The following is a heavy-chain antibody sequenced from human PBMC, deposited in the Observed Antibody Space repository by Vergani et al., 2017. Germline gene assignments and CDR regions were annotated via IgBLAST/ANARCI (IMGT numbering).Heavy chain of an antibody. CDR1: GFTFSSYS. V-gene: IGHV3-21*01. D-gene: IGHD3-22*01. CDR3: ARDRQYYDSSGYYYKYYFDY. J-gene: IGHJ4*02. Sequence: EVQLVESGGGLVKPGGSLRLSCAASGFTFSSYSMNWVRQAPGKGLEWVSSISSSSSYIYYADSVKGRFTISRDNAKNSLYLQMNSLRDEDTAVYYCARDRQYYDSSGYYYKYYFDYWGQGTLVTVSS. CDR2: ISSSSSYI.